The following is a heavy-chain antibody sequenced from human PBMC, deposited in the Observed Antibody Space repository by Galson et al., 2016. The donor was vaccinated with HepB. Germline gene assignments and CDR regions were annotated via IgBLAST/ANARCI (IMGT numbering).Heavy chain of an antibody. Sequence: SLRLSCAASGFTFRSYAMYWVCQAPGKGLEWVAVTSHDGNSNSYADSVKGRFTISRDNSKNTLYLQMNRLRVEDTAVYYCASFGGVIAYDAFDIWGQGTMVTVSS. D-gene: IGHD3-16*02. V-gene: IGHV3-30-3*01. CDR3: ASFGGVIAYDAFDI. CDR1: GFTFRSYA. J-gene: IGHJ3*02. CDR2: TSHDGNSN.